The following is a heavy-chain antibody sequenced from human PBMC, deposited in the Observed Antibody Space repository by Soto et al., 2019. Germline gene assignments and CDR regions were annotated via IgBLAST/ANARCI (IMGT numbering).Heavy chain of an antibody. V-gene: IGHV1-18*01. CDR1: GYTFASYG. J-gene: IGHJ4*02. D-gene: IGHD1-1*01. Sequence: ASVQVSCKASGYTFASYGISWVRQAPGQGLEWMGWISAYNGHSGYAQKFQGRVTMTSDTSISTAHMELSSLRSEDTAVYYCARRAETNGWNGFGADKYYFDFWGQGTLVTVSS. CDR2: ISAYNGHS. CDR3: ARRAETNGWNGFGADKYYFDF.